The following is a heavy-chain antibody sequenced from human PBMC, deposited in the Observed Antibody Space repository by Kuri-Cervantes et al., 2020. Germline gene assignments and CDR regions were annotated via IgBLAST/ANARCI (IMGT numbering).Heavy chain of an antibody. CDR1: GFTFSSYG. V-gene: IGHV3-33*01. J-gene: IGHJ6*02. CDR2: IWYDGSNK. D-gene: IGHD1-14*01. CDR3: ARDMAENYYYYYGMDV. Sequence: GESLKISCAASGFTFSSYGMHWVRQAPGKGLEWVAVIWYDGSNKYYADSVKDRFTISRDNSKNTLYLQMNSLRAEDTAVYYCARDMAENYYYYYGMDVWGQGTTVTVSS.